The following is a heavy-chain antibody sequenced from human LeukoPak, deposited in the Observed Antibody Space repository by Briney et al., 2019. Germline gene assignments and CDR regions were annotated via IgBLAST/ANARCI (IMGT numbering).Heavy chain of an antibody. V-gene: IGHV3-48*04. CDR2: ISGSSSTL. D-gene: IGHD1-7*01. CDR3: ARGELIGTVFDF. J-gene: IGHJ4*02. CDR1: GFNFRTYS. Sequence: GGSLRLSCAAPGFNFRTYSMKWIRQAPGKGLEWISYISGSSSTLYYADSVKGRFTISRDNANNSLFLQMNGLRAEDSAIYYCARGELIGTVFDFWGQGALVTVSS.